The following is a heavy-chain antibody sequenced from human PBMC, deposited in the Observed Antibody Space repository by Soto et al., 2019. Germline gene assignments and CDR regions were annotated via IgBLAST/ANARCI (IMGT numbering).Heavy chain of an antibody. CDR2: ISYDGSNK. Sequence: QVQLVESGGGVVQPGRSLRLSCAASGFTFSSYAMHWVRQAPGKGLEWVAVISYDGSNKYYADSVKGRFTISRDNSKNTLYLQMNSLRAEDTAVYYCARDGLRLGELSLYPVYWGQGTLVTVSS. CDR3: ARDGLRLGELSLYPVY. V-gene: IGHV3-30-3*01. J-gene: IGHJ4*02. CDR1: GFTFSSYA. D-gene: IGHD3-16*02.